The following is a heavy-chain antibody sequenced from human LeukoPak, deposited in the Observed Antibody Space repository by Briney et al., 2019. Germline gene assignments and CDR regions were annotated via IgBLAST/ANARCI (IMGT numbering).Heavy chain of an antibody. CDR1: GGSISSYY. CDR2: IYYSGST. D-gene: IGHD3-3*01. Sequence: PSETLSLTCTVSGGSISSYYWSWIRQPPGKGLEWIGYIYYSGSTNYNPSLKSRVTISVDTSKNQFSLKLSSVTAADTAVYYCARSASSPQYYDFWSGYYAFGYWGQGTLVTVSS. V-gene: IGHV4-59*01. J-gene: IGHJ4*02. CDR3: ARSASSPQYYDFWSGYYAFGY.